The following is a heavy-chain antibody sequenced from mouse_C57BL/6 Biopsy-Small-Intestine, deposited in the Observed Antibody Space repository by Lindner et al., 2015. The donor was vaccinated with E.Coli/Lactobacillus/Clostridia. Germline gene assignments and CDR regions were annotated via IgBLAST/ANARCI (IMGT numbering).Heavy chain of an antibody. CDR2: IWGGGST. V-gene: IGHV2-9*01. CDR1: GFPLTSYG. J-gene: IGHJ4*01. CDR3: AKRGSMIPYAMEY. Sequence: VQLQESGPGLVAPSQSLSITCTVSGFPLTSYGVDWVRQPPGKGLEWLGVIWGGGSTNYNSALMSRLSIRKDNSKSQVFLKMNSLQTNDTAMYYCAKRGSMIPYAMEYWGQGMSVTVSS. D-gene: IGHD2-3*01.